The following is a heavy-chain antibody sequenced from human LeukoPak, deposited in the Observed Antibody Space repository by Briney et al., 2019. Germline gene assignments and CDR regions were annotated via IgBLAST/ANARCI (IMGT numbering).Heavy chain of an antibody. CDR1: GFIFDDYA. J-gene: IGHJ4*02. D-gene: IGHD6-19*01. CDR2: ITWGRDNL. CDR3: ASSGYSQGVLDY. Sequence: GGSLRLSCAVSGFIFDDYAMHWVRQAPGKGLEWVSGITWGRDNLAYAASVKGRFTISRDNAKNSVFLQMNSLRVEDTAVYYCASSGYSQGVLDYWGQGTLVTVSS. V-gene: IGHV3-9*01.